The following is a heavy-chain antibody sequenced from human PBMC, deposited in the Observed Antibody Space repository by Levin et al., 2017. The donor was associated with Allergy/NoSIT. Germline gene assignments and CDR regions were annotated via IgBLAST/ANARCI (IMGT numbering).Heavy chain of an antibody. D-gene: IGHD1-26*01. Sequence: GESLKISCTGSGFTFGDYAITWFRQAPGKGLEWVGLIRSKAFGGTKEFAASVRGRFTLPRDDSERSTYVQMNSLKSEDTAVYYCATTSPLLHVGDLSSDAFDIWGQGTMVTVSS. CDR2: IRSKAFGGTK. CDR1: GFTFGDYA. CDR3: ATTSPLLHVGDLSSDAFDI. V-gene: IGHV3-49*03. J-gene: IGHJ3*02.